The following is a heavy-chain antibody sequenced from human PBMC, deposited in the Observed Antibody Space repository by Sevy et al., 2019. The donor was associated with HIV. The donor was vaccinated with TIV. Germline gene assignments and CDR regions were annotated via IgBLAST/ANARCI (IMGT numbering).Heavy chain of an antibody. J-gene: IGHJ3*02. V-gene: IGHV3-30*02. CDR3: SKVRTVLLVVVAIPFDVFDI. Sequence: GGSLRLSCAASGFTFSNHGMHWVRQAPGKGLEWVAFIRYDGSNEYYGDSVKGRFTISRDNSKDTLYLQMNSLRPEDTPVYFCSKVRTVLLVVVAIPFDVFDIWGQGTMVTCSS. D-gene: IGHD2-21*01. CDR1: GFTFSNHG. CDR2: IRYDGSNE.